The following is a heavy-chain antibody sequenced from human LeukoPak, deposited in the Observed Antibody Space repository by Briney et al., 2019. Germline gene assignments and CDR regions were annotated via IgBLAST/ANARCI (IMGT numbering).Heavy chain of an antibody. Sequence: KPSETLSLTCTVSGGSISGSSYYWGWIRQPPGKGLEWIGSIYYSGSTYYNPSLKSRVTISVDTSKNQFSLKLSSVTAADTAVYYCARGKVAVAGTFDWFDPWGQGTLVTVSS. V-gene: IGHV4-39*07. J-gene: IGHJ5*02. CDR1: GGSISGSSYY. CDR2: IYYSGST. CDR3: ARGKVAVAGTFDWFDP. D-gene: IGHD6-19*01.